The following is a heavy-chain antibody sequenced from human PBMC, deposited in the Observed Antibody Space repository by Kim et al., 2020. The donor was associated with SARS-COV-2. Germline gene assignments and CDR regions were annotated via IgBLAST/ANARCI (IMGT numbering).Heavy chain of an antibody. V-gene: IGHV5-51*01. CDR3: ARLGSSFANWFDP. Sequence: YSPSFQGQVTISADKSISTAYLQWSSLKASDTAMYYCARLGSSFANWFDPWGQGTLVTVSS. J-gene: IGHJ5*02. D-gene: IGHD6-6*01.